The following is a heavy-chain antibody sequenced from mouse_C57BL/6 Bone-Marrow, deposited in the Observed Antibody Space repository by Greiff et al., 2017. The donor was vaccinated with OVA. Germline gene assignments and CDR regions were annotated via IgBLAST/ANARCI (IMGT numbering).Heavy chain of an antibody. J-gene: IGHJ2*01. CDR1: GFTFSNYY. CDR2: ISNGGGST. Sequence: EVMLVESGGGLVQPGGSLKFSCEASGFTFSNYYMYWVRQPPGKRLEWVAYISNGGGSTYYPATVKGRSTFSRDNAKNTLYLQMSRLKSEDTAMYYGARRDSNYETPLFDDWGQGTTLTVSS. CDR3: ARRDSNYETPLFDD. V-gene: IGHV5-12*01. D-gene: IGHD2-5*01.